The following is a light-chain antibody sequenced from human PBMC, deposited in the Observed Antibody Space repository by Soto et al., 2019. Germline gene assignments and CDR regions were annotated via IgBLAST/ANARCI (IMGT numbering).Light chain of an antibody. CDR2: GTS. CDR1: QTVGGNY. V-gene: IGKV3-20*01. Sequence: EIVLTQSPGTLSLSPGEGATLSCRASQTVGGNYLAWYQQKPGQAPRLLIYGTSNRATGIPDRFSGSGSGTDFSLSISRLEPEDFAVFYCQQYNTSPPTFGGGTKVEIK. CDR3: QQYNTSPPT. J-gene: IGKJ4*01.